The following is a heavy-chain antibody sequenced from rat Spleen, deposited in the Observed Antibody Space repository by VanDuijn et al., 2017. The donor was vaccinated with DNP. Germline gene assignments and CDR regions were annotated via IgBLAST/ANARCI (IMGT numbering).Heavy chain of an antibody. CDR2: ISYDGGGS. CDR1: GFTFSDYY. D-gene: IGHD1-2*01. V-gene: IGHV5-22*01. J-gene: IGHJ2*01. Sequence: EVQLVESGGGLVQSGRSLKLSCAASGFTFSDYYMAWVRQAPTKGLEWVAYISYDGGGSYYGDSVKGRFTISRDNAKSILYLQMNSLRSEDMATYDCARYILIKRMSDCWGQGVTVTVSS. CDR3: ARYILIKRMSDC.